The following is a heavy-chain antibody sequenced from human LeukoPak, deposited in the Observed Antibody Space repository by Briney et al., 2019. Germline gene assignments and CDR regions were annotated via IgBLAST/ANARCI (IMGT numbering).Heavy chain of an antibody. V-gene: IGHV3-48*01. J-gene: IGHJ3*02. Sequence: GGSLRLSCAASGFIFKNYAMSWVRQAPGKGLEWVSNISRTGSTKCYGDSVRGRFTISRDNARNSLYLQMNSLRVEDQAVYYCAKADATIGGAFDIWGQGTIVTVSS. CDR2: ISRTGSTK. CDR1: GFIFKNYA. CDR3: AKADATIGGAFDI. D-gene: IGHD3-3*01.